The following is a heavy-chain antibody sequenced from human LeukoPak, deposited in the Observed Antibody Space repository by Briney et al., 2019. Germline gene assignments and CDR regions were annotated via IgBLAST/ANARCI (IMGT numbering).Heavy chain of an antibody. Sequence: GGSLRLSCAASGFTYSSYAMSWIRQAPGKGLEWVSAISGSGGSTYYADSVKGRFTISRDNSKNTLYLQMNSLSAEDTAVYYCAKVSLGIDDYWGQGTLVTVSS. J-gene: IGHJ4*02. CDR1: GFTYSSYA. D-gene: IGHD7-27*01. CDR2: ISGSGGST. V-gene: IGHV3-23*01. CDR3: AKVSLGIDDY.